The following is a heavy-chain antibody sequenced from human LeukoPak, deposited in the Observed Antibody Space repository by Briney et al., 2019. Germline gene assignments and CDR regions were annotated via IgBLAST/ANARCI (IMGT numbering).Heavy chain of an antibody. CDR1: GFTFSSYA. V-gene: IGHV4-34*08. Sequence: GSLRLSCAASGFTFSSYAMSWVRQPPGKGLEWIGEINHSGSTNYNPSLKSRVTISVDTSKNQFSLKLSSVTAADTAVYYCAKKNRFLRGHDAFDIWGQGTMVTVSS. CDR3: AKKNRFLRGHDAFDI. D-gene: IGHD3-3*01. J-gene: IGHJ3*02. CDR2: INHSGST.